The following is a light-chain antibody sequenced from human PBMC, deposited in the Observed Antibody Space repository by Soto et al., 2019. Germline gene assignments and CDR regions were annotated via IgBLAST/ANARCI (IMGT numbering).Light chain of an antibody. CDR2: EVN. V-gene: IGLV2-23*02. CDR3: CSYAGDTTFFV. Sequence: QSVLTQPASMSGSPGQSITISCTGTSSDVGCYYPVSSFQQHPGKAPKLIIYEVNKRPSGVSDRFSGSKSGNTASLTISGLQAADEAEYYCCSYAGDTTFFVFGTGTKLTVL. J-gene: IGLJ1*01. CDR1: SSDVGCYYP.